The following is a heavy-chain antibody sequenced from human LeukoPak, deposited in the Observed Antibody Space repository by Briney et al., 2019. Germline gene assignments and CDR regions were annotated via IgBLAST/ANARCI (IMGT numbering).Heavy chain of an antibody. Sequence: PSETLSLTCAVYGGSFSGYYWSWIRQPPGKGLEWIGEIKNSGSTNYNPSLKSRVTISVDTSKNQFSLKLSSVTAADTAVYYCARYSYYDILTGYSTSWYFDYWGQGTLVTVPS. D-gene: IGHD3-9*01. J-gene: IGHJ4*02. CDR3: ARYSYYDILTGYSTSWYFDY. CDR2: IKNSGST. V-gene: IGHV4-34*01. CDR1: GGSFSGYY.